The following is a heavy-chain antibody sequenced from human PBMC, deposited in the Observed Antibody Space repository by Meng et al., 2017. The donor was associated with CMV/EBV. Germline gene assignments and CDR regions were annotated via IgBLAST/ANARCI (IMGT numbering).Heavy chain of an antibody. CDR2: INADGSRI. V-gene: IGHV3-74*01. Sequence: EVHLVGSGGGLVQPGGSLRLSCAASGFTSNNHWMHWVRQAPGKGLMWVSRINADGSRINYADSVKGRFTMSRDDAKNTLYLQMNSLRDEDTAVYYCARGVAESLGWEMGYWGQGTLVTVSS. J-gene: IGHJ4*02. CDR3: ARGVAESLGWEMGY. D-gene: IGHD1-26*01. CDR1: GFTSNNHW.